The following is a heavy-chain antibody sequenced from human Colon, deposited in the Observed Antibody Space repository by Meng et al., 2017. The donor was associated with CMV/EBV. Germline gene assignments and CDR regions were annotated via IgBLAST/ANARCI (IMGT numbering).Heavy chain of an antibody. CDR2: LYYSGST. Sequence: CALSGCSLSSGDSYWSWIRQPPGKGLEWIGYLYYSGSTYYDPSIRCRVTISVDTSKNQFSLQLSSVTAADTAVYYCASFHTDGWFGPWGQGTLVTVSS. D-gene: IGHD2-8*02. CDR1: GCSLSSGDSY. V-gene: IGHV4-30-4*01. CDR3: ASFHTDGWFGP. J-gene: IGHJ5*02.